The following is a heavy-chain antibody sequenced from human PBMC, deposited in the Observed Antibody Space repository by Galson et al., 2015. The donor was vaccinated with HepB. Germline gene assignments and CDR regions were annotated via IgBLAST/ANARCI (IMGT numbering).Heavy chain of an antibody. CDR2: ISGGGGSS. CDR3: AKGLPSQLDNYFDY. CDR1: GFTFSGFA. J-gene: IGHJ4*02. D-gene: IGHD2-21*02. V-gene: IGHV3-23*01. Sequence: SLRLSFAASGFTFSGFAMNWVRQAPGKGLEWVSGISGGGGSSDYAHSVRGRFTISRDNSENTLYLQMNSLRAEDTAVYYCAKGLPSQLDNYFDYWGQGTLVTVSS.